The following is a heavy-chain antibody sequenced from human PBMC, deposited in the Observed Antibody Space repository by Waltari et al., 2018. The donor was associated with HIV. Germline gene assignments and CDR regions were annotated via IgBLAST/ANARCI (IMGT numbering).Heavy chain of an antibody. V-gene: IGHV1-69*01. CDR1: GGTFSRYA. Sequence: QVQLVQSGAEVKKTGSSVKVSCKASGGTFSRYAISWVRQAPGQGLEWMGGIIPIFGTANYAQKFQGRVTSAADESTSIAYMELSSLRAEDTAVYYCARGGSGVVAAGYYYYGMDVWGQGTTVTVSS. J-gene: IGHJ6*02. D-gene: IGHD2-15*01. CDR3: ARGGSGVVAAGYYYYGMDV. CDR2: IIPIFGTA.